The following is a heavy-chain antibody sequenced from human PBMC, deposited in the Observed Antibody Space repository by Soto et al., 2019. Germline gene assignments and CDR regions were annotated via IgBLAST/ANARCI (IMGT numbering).Heavy chain of an antibody. CDR3: ATSYGSGYRAVDY. Sequence: QVQLVQSGAEVKRPGSSVKVSCKASGDTFSFYSINWVRQAPGLGLEWMGRVNPILSMSNYAQRFQGRVTMTADKSTSTAYMELSGLRSEDTAMYYWATSYGSGYRAVDYWGQGALVTVSS. D-gene: IGHD3-10*01. CDR2: VNPILSMS. CDR1: GDTFSFYS. J-gene: IGHJ4*02. V-gene: IGHV1-69*04.